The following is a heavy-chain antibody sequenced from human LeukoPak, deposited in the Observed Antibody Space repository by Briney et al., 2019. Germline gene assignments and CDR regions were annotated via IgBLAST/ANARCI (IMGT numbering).Heavy chain of an antibody. CDR3: AREINPLTETTQSGMDV. J-gene: IGHJ6*02. V-gene: IGHV4-30-4*01. CDR1: GGSISSGDYY. Sequence: SETLSLTCTVSGGSISSGDYYWSWIRQPPGKGLEWIGYIYYSGSTYYNPSLKSRVTISVDTSKNQFSLKLNSVTAADTALYYCAREINPLTETTQSGMDVWGQGTTVTVSS. CDR2: IYYSGST. D-gene: IGHD1-20*01.